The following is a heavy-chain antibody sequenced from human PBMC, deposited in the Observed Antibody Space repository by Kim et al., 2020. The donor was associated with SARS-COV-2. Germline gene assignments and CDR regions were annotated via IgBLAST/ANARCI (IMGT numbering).Heavy chain of an antibody. J-gene: IGHJ6*03. CDR3: ARGNVTDTGGYYYYYIVV. V-gene: IGHV3-13*01. Sequence: GGSLRLSCAASGFTFSSYDMHWVRQATGKGLEWVSAIGTAGTKNYQGSAEGRCTISSGNDKNYSYLQMNNRIAGDTAGYYCARGNVTDTGGYYYYYIVV. CDR2: IGTAGTK. D-gene: IGHD2-8*02. CDR1: GFTFSSYD.